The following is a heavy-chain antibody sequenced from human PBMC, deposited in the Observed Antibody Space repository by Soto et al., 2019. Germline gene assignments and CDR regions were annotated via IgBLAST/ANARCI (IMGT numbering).Heavy chain of an antibody. Sequence: QVQLVESGGGVVQPGRSLRLSCAASGFTFSSYAMHWVRQAPGKGLEWVAVISYDGSNKYYADSVKGRFTISRDNSKNTLYLQMNSLRAEDTAVYYCARDQYSRSYLDYWGQGTLVTVSS. CDR3: ARDQYSRSYLDY. V-gene: IGHV3-30-3*01. CDR2: ISYDGSNK. J-gene: IGHJ4*02. CDR1: GFTFSSYA. D-gene: IGHD1-26*01.